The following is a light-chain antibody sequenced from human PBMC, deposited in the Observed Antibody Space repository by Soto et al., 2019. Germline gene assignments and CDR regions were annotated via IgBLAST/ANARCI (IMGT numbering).Light chain of an antibody. V-gene: IGKV4-1*01. CDR3: QQYYSTPRT. CDR1: QTFLDSSNNKDY. CDR2: WAS. Sequence: DIGMTQSPDSLAVSLGERATINCKSSQTFLDSSNNKDYLTWYQQKPGQPPKLLIYWASTREFGVPDRFSGSGSGTDFTLTISSLQAEDVALYYCQQYYSTPRTFGHGTKVDIK. J-gene: IGKJ1*01.